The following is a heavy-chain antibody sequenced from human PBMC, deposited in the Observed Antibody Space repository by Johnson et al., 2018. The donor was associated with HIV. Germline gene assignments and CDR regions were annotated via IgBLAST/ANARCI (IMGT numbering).Heavy chain of an antibody. CDR2: IRYDGSNK. D-gene: IGHD3-9*01. CDR1: GFTFSDSY. Sequence: QVQLVESGGGLVQPGGSLRLSCGASGFTFSDSYMNWIRQAPGKGLEWVAFIRYDGSNKYYADSVKGRFTISRDNSKNTLYLQMNSLRAEDTAVYYCAREGRFYDVLTSSSCPTFDLWGQGTMVTVSS. J-gene: IGHJ3*01. V-gene: IGHV3-30*02. CDR3: AREGRFYDVLTSSSCPTFDL.